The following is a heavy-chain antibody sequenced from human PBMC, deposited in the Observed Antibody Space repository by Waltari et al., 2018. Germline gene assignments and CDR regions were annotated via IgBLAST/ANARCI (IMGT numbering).Heavy chain of an antibody. V-gene: IGHV4-39*01. Sequence: QLQLQESGPGPVQPSETMSLTRTVPGGSISRSSDYWGGNRQPPGKGLEWIGSVYYSGSTYYNPSLKSLVTISVDTSKNQFSLKLSSVTAADTAVYYCARHVKPLGHFDYWGQGTLVTVSS. J-gene: IGHJ4*02. CDR3: ARHVKPLGHFDY. CDR1: GGSISRSSDY. CDR2: VYYSGST.